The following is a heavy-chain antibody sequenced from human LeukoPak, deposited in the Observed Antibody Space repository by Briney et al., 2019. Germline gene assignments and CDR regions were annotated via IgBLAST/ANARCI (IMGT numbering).Heavy chain of an antibody. Sequence: EASVNVSCKASGYTFTDYYMYWVRQAPGQGLEWMGWINPNSGGTSYAQRFEGRVTMTRDTSISTAYMNLSRLTSDDTAVYYCARDRGRISDYYASGRSLHYCVDVWGKGTTVTVSS. V-gene: IGHV1-2*02. J-gene: IGHJ6*03. CDR3: ARDRGRISDYYASGRSLHYCVDV. D-gene: IGHD3-10*01. CDR2: INPNSGGT. CDR1: GYTFTDYY.